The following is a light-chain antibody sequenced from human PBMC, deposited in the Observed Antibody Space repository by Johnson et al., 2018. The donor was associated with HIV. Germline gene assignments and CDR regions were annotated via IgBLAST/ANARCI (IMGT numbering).Light chain of an antibody. CDR2: DNH. CDR1: SSNIGKNY. CDR3: GTWDSSLSAYV. Sequence: QPVLTQPPSVSAAPGQKVTISCSGSSSNIGKNYVSWYQQLPGTAPKLLIFDNHKRPSGIPDRFSGSKSGTSATLGITGLQTGDEAVYYCGTWDSSLSAYVFGTGTKGTVL. J-gene: IGLJ1*01. V-gene: IGLV1-51*01.